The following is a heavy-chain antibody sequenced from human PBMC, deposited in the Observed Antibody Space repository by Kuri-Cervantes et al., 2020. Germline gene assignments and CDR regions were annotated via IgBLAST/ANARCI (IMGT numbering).Heavy chain of an antibody. J-gene: IGHJ4*02. V-gene: IGHV3-48*01. Sequence: GESLKISCAASGFTVSSNYMSWVRQAPGKGLEWVSYISSSSSTIYYADSVKGRFTISRDNSRNTLYLQMNSLRAEDTAVYYCANGVAAAGTRLGDNWGQGTLVTVSS. CDR3: ANGVAAAGTRLGDN. D-gene: IGHD6-13*01. CDR1: GFTVSSNY. CDR2: ISSSSSTI.